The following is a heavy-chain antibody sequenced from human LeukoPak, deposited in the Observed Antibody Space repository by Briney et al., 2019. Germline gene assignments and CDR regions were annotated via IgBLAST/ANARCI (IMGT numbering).Heavy chain of an antibody. CDR3: ARAGYFYYMDV. D-gene: IGHD1-14*01. CDR1: GSTFTSYG. CDR2: ISAYNGNT. V-gene: IGHV1-18*01. J-gene: IGHJ6*03. Sequence: GASVTVSFKASGSTFTSYGISWVRQAPGQGLEWMGWISAYNGNTNYAQKLQGRVSMTTDTSTSTAYMELRSLTSDVTAVYYCARAGYFYYMDVWGRGTTVTVSS.